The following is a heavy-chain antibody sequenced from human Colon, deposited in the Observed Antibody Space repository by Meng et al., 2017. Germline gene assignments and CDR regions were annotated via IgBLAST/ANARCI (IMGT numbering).Heavy chain of an antibody. Sequence: EVQMVGAGGGLFQPGGSLGLSCAAFGFTFGSYVMNWVRQVPGEGLVWVSRISHDGTDIRYADSVKGRFSISRDNARNTVYLQMNSLRVEDSAIYYCTRDLDWKLYDYWGQGTLVTVSS. D-gene: IGHD3-9*01. CDR2: ISHDGTDI. J-gene: IGHJ4*02. CDR3: TRDLDWKLYDY. CDR1: GFTFGSYV. V-gene: IGHV3-74*01.